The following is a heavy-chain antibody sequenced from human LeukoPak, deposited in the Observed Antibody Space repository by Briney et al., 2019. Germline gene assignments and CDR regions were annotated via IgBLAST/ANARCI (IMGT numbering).Heavy chain of an antibody. D-gene: IGHD3-22*01. J-gene: IGHJ5*02. Sequence: PSETLSLTCAVYGGSFSGYYWSWIRQPPGKGLEWIGYIYYSGSTNYNPSLKSRVTISVDTSKNQFSLKLSSVTAADTAVYYCARGMIDYYDSSGRHGCRFDPWGQGTLVTVSS. CDR1: GGSFSGYY. V-gene: IGHV4-59*12. CDR3: ARGMIDYYDSSGRHGCRFDP. CDR2: IYYSGST.